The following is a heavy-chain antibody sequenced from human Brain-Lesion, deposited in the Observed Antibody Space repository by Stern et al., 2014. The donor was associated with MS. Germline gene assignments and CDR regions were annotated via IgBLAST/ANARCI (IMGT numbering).Heavy chain of an antibody. D-gene: IGHD2-15*01. V-gene: IGHV4-39*02. CDR1: GGSVSSTSYA. CDR3: AGEEDIRYCSGGSCTGNWFDP. CDR2: IYFSGNT. J-gene: IGHJ5*02. Sequence: QVQLQESGPGLVKPSETLSLTCTVAGGSVSSTSYALAWIRQPPGKGLEWIGTIYFSGNTYYSPSLKSRPTISLDTSKNHFSLQLRFVTAADTAVYYCAGEEDIRYCSGGSCTGNWFDPWGQGTLVTVSS.